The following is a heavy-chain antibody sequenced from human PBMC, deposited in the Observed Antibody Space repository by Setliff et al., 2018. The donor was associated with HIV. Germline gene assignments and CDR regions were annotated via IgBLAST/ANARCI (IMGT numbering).Heavy chain of an antibody. D-gene: IGHD3-16*01. CDR3: ARAGGGGRWLHLSYWYFDL. CDR2: IYTSGST. CDR1: GGPISSYY. V-gene: IGHV4-4*07. J-gene: IGHJ2*01. Sequence: SETLSLTCTVSGGPISSYYWSWIRQPAGKGLEWIGRIYTSGSTNYNPSLKSRVTISVDTSKNQFSLKLSSVPAADTAVYYCARAGGGGRWLHLSYWYFDLWGRGTLVTVSS.